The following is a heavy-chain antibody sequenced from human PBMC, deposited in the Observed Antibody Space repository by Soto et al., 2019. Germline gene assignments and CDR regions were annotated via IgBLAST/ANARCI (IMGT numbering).Heavy chain of an antibody. CDR3: ARRGSGWHFQY. CDR1: GGSFSSYA. D-gene: IGHD6-19*01. CDR2: IIPPFGAA. V-gene: IGHV1-69*12. Sequence: QVQLVQSGAEMKEPGCSMKVSCKASGGSFSSYAISWVRQAPGQGLEWMGGIIPPFGAANYAQRFQGRVTIIADESTSTAYMELSSLRSDDTAVYYCARRGSGWHFQYWGQGTLVTVSS. J-gene: IGHJ1*01.